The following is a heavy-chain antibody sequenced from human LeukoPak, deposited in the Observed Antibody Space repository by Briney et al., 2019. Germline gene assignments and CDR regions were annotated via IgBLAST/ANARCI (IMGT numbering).Heavy chain of an antibody. J-gene: IGHJ4*02. CDR1: GFTFSSYE. Sequence: GGSLRLSCAASGFTFSSYEMNWVRQAPGKGLEWVSAISGSGGSTYYADSVKGRFTISRDNSKNTLYLQMNSLRAEDTAVYYCAKARRNGDYADYFDYWGQGTLVTVSS. CDR3: AKARRNGDYADYFDY. CDR2: ISGSGGST. V-gene: IGHV3-23*01. D-gene: IGHD4-17*01.